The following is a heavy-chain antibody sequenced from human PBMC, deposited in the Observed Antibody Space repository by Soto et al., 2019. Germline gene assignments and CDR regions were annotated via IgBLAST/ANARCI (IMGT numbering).Heavy chain of an antibody. V-gene: IGHV1-18*01. D-gene: IGHD6-19*01. Sequence: QDQLLQPGAEVEKPGASVTVSCKASGYSFTNYGITWVRQAPGQGLEWMGWISAFNGNTHYAQKLQGRVTMTTDASTSTAYMQLRSLRSDDTAVYYCARDRGVAPPVAGNTHYYYYMDVWGKGTTVTVSS. CDR3: ARDRGVAPPVAGNTHYYYYMDV. J-gene: IGHJ6*03. CDR2: ISAFNGNT. CDR1: GYSFTNYG.